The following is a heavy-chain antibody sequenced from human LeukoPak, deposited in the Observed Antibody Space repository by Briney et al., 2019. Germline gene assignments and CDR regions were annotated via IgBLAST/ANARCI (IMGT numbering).Heavy chain of an antibody. V-gene: IGHV4-61*02. CDR3: ARLPSRGRFDP. J-gene: IGHJ5*02. D-gene: IGHD5-12*01. Sequence: PSETLSLTCTVSGGSVTSGNYYWNWIRQPAGKGLEWIGRIYTNGGASYNPSLKSRVTISIDASKNQFSLKLSSVTAADTAVYYCARLPSRGRFDPWGQGTLVTVSS. CDR2: IYTNGGA. CDR1: GGSVTSGNYY.